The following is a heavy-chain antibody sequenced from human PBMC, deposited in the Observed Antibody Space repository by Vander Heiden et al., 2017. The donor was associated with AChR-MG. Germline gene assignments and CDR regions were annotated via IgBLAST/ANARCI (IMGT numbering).Heavy chain of an antibody. V-gene: IGHV3-23*01. CDR3: AKGDDYGYYAFDI. D-gene: IGHD4-17*01. CDR1: GFTFSSYP. J-gene: IGHJ3*02. CDR2: LSYSGGIT. Sequence: EVQLLESGGALLQPGGSLRLSRAASGFTFSSYPIPRVPQAAGKGLEWVSGLSYSGGITYYADSVRGRFTISRDNSKNTLYLKMNSLRAEDTAVYYCAKGDDYGYYAFDIWGQGTMVTVSS.